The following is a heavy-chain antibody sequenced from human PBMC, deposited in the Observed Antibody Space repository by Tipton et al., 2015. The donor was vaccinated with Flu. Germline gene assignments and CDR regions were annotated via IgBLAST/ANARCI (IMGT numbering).Heavy chain of an antibody. Sequence: TLSLTCTVSGGSFNSYYCSWIRQSPGPGLEWIGYIHYTGSTNYNPSLKSRVTMTVDTSKNQFSLKLSPVTAADTAIYYCARATPDFAPWGQGTLVAVSS. V-gene: IGHV4-59*01. CDR2: IHYTGST. CDR3: ARATPDFAP. CDR1: GGSFNSYY. D-gene: IGHD3-3*01. J-gene: IGHJ5*02.